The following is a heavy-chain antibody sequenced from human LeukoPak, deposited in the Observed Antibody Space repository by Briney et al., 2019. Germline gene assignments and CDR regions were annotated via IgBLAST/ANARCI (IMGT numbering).Heavy chain of an antibody. CDR2: ISANGADT. V-gene: IGHV3-23*01. J-gene: IGHJ4*02. CDR1: RFSFSTYA. D-gene: IGHD1-26*01. Sequence: PGGSLRLSCTVSRFSFSTYAMTWVRQTPGQGLEYVSAISANGADTYYADSVKGRFTISRDNSKNTLYLQMTSLGVEDTAVYYCANYREPQGLDYWGQGTLVTVSS. CDR3: ANYREPQGLDY.